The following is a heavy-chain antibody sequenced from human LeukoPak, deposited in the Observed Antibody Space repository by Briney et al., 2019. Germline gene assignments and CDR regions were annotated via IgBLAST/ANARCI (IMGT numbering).Heavy chain of an antibody. CDR1: GGSISSHY. Sequence: SETLSLTCTVSGGSISSHYWSWIRQPPGKGLEWIGYIYYSGSTNYNPSLKSRVTISVDTSKNQFSLKLSSVTAADTAVYYCARGLWRVGANIYYYYYMDVWGKGATVTVSS. CDR2: IYYSGST. CDR3: ARGLWRVGANIYYYYYMDV. D-gene: IGHD1-26*01. J-gene: IGHJ6*03. V-gene: IGHV4-59*11.